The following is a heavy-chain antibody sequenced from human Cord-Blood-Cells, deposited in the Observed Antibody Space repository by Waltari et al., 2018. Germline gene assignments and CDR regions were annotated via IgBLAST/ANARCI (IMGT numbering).Heavy chain of an antibody. CDR1: GGSFSGYY. Sequence: QVQLQQWGAGLLKPSETLSLTCAVYGGSFSGYYWSWIRQPPGKGLEWIGEINHSGSTNDNPSLKRRVTISVDTSKNQFSLKLSSVTAADTAVYYCARGLGFLEWLYYYYYMDVWGKGTTVTVSS. V-gene: IGHV4-34*01. J-gene: IGHJ6*03. CDR3: ARGLGFLEWLYYYYYMDV. D-gene: IGHD3-3*01. CDR2: INHSGST.